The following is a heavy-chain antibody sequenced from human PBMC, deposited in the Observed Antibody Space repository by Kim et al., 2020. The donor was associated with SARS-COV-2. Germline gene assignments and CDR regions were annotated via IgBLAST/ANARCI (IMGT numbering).Heavy chain of an antibody. V-gene: IGHV1-46*01. CDR1: GYTFTSYY. Sequence: ASVKVSCKASGYTFTSYYMHWVRQAPGQGLEWMGIINPSGGSTSYAQKFQGRVTMTRDTSTSTVYMELSSLRSEDTAVYYCARGYGGYSYGYEWGSFDYWGQGTLVTVSS. J-gene: IGHJ4*02. CDR2: INPSGGST. CDR3: ARGYGGYSYGYEWGSFDY. D-gene: IGHD5-18*01.